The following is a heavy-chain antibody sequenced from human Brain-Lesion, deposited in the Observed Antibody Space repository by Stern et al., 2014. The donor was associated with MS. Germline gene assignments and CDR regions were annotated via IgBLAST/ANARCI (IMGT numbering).Heavy chain of an antibody. CDR2: INPNTGGT. D-gene: IGHD3-3*01. J-gene: IGHJ6*02. Sequence: QVQLGESGAEVKKPGASVKVSCTTSGYIFTGYYIHWVRQAPGQGLEGMAWINPNTGGTKYVQKFQGRVTMSRDTSISTAYVELSSLTSDDTAVYYCARDQRGITIFGVVTDYYYLGMDVWSQGTTVTVSS. V-gene: IGHV1-2*02. CDR3: ARDQRGITIFGVVTDYYYLGMDV. CDR1: GYIFTGYY.